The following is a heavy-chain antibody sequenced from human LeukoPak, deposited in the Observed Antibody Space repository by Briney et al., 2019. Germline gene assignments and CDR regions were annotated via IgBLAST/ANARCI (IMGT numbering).Heavy chain of an antibody. V-gene: IGHV3-53*01. CDR2: IYSGGST. D-gene: IGHD6-19*01. J-gene: IGHJ4*02. CDR1: GFTFSRNY. Sequence: PGGSLRLSCAASGFTFSRNYMSWVRQAPGKGLEWVSVIYSGGSTYYADSVKGRFTISRDNSKNTLYLQMNSLRAEDTAVYYCARGTISSGWYDYWGQGTLVTVSS. CDR3: ARGTISSGWYDY.